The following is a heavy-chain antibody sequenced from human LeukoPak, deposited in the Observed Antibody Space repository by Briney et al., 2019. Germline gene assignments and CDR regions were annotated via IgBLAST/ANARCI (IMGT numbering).Heavy chain of an antibody. Sequence: SETLSLTCTVSGGSISSYYWSWIRQPPGKGLEWIGYIYYSGSTNYNPSLKSRVTISVDTSKNQFSLKLSSVTAADTAVYYCAGADIPLPPDCWGQGTLVTVSS. CDR3: AGADIPLPPDC. CDR1: GGSISSYY. CDR2: IYYSGST. D-gene: IGHD2-15*01. J-gene: IGHJ4*02. V-gene: IGHV4-59*01.